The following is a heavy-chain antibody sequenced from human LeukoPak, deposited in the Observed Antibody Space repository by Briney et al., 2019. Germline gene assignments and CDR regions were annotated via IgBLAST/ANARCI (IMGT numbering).Heavy chain of an antibody. D-gene: IGHD3-22*01. J-gene: IGHJ3*02. Sequence: SETLSLTCAVYGGSFSGYYWSWIRQPPGKGLEWIGEINHSGSTNYNPSLKSRVTISVDTSKNQFSLKLSSVTAADTAVYYCALGLPPTAPYYYYDSSGYYNGARGAYAFDIWGQGTMVTVSS. CDR1: GGSFSGYY. V-gene: IGHV4-34*01. CDR2: INHSGST. CDR3: ALGLPPTAPYYYYDSSGYYNGARGAYAFDI.